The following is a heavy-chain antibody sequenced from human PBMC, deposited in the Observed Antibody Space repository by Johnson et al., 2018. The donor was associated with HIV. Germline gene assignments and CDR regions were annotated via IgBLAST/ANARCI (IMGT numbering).Heavy chain of an antibody. Sequence: VQVVESGGGLVQPGGSLRLSCAASGFSFSSYWMNWVRQAPGKGLEWAAVIWFDGSNKYYADSVKGRFTISRDNSKNTLYLQMNSLRAEDTAVYYCARDGTRDYIDAFDIWGHGTMVTVSS. CDR1: GFSFSSYW. D-gene: IGHD4-11*01. V-gene: IGHV3-33*08. CDR3: ARDGTRDYIDAFDI. CDR2: IWFDGSNK. J-gene: IGHJ3*02.